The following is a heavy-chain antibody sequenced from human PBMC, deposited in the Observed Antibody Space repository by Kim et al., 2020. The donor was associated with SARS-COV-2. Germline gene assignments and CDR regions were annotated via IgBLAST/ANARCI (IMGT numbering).Heavy chain of an antibody. Sequence: SETLSRTCTVSGGSITDYYWTWIRQAPGKGLEWIGYMYYGAGANYNPSLKSRVTVSIDTSKNQCALKLASVTAADTALQYCARGGGSSTPLAAFDIWGQG. CDR3: ARGGGSSTPLAAFDI. D-gene: IGHD6-6*01. J-gene: IGHJ3*02. V-gene: IGHV4-59*01. CDR2: MYYGAGA. CDR1: GGSITDYY.